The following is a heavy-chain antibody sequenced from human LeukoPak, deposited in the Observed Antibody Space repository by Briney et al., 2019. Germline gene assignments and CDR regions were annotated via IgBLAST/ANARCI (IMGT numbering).Heavy chain of an antibody. CDR2: INHSGST. J-gene: IGHJ4*02. Sequence: PSETLSLTCAVYGGSFSDYYWSWIRQPPGKGLEWIGEINHSGSTNYNPSLKSRVTISVDTSKNQFSLKLSSVTAADTAVYYCARPIIPAANGGFDYWGQGTLVTVSS. V-gene: IGHV4-34*01. CDR3: ARPIIPAANGGFDY. CDR1: GGSFSDYY. D-gene: IGHD2-2*01.